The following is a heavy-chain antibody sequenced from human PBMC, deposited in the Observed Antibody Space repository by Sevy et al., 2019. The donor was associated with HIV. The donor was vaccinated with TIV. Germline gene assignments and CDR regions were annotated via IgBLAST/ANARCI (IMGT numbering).Heavy chain of an antibody. CDR1: GYTFTSYG. V-gene: IGHV1-18*01. CDR3: ARDSESYYYDSSSYYRTYPAAFDI. CDR2: ISAYNGNT. Sequence: ASVKVSCKASGYTFTSYGISWVRQAPGQGLEWMGWISAYNGNTNYSQKLQGRVTMTTDTSTSTAYMELSSLRSDDTVVYYCARDSESYYYDSSSYYRTYPAAFDIWGQGTMVTVSS. J-gene: IGHJ3*02. D-gene: IGHD3-22*01.